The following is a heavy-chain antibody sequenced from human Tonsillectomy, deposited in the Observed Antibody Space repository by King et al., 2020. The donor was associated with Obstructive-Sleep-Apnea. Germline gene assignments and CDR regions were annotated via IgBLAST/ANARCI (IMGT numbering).Heavy chain of an antibody. Sequence: VQLVESGGGVVQPGRSLRLSCAASGFTFSSYGMHWVRQAPGKGLEWVAVISYDGGNKYYADSVKGRFTISRDNSKNTLYLQMNSLRAEDTAVYYCAKDHRQYYDILDWGQGTLVTVSS. D-gene: IGHD3-22*01. V-gene: IGHV3-30*18. J-gene: IGHJ4*02. CDR2: ISYDGGNK. CDR3: AKDHRQYYDILD. CDR1: GFTFSSYG.